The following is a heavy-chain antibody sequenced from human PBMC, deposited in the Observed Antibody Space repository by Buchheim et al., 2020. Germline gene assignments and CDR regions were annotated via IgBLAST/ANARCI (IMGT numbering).Heavy chain of an antibody. CDR2: ISSSGSTI. CDR1: GFTFSSYE. J-gene: IGHJ6*02. D-gene: IGHD6-13*01. CDR3: AGEVSASSWYPYYYYYGMDV. V-gene: IGHV3-48*03. Sequence: EVQLVESGGGLVQPGGSLRLSCAASGFTFSSYEMNWVRQAPGKGLEWVSYISSSGSTIYYADSVKGRFTISRDNAKNSLYLQMNDLRAEDTAVNYCAGEVSASSWYPYYYYYGMDVWGQGTT.